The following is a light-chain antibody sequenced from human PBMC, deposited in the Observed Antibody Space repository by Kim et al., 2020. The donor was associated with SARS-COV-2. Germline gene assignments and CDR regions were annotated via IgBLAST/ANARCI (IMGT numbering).Light chain of an antibody. CDR3: NSRDISGNHVSVV. CDR2: GKN. V-gene: IGLV3-19*01. J-gene: IGLJ2*01. CDR1: SLRSYY. Sequence: GQTARITCQGDSLRSYYASWYQQRPGQAPVLVIYGKNNRPSGIPDRFSGSSSGNTASLTITGAQAEDEADYYCNSRDISGNHVSVVFGRGTQLTVL.